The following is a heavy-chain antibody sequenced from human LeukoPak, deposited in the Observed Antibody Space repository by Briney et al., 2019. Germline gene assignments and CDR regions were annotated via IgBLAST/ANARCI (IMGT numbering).Heavy chain of an antibody. J-gene: IGHJ4*02. CDR2: IYYSGST. Sequence: PSETLSLTCTVSGGSISSYYWSWIRQPPGKGLEWIGYIYYSGSTNYNPSLKSRVTISVDTSKNQFSLRLSSVTAADTAVYYCARGPYGKLDYWGQGTLVTVSS. CDR1: GGSISSYY. V-gene: IGHV4-59*01. D-gene: IGHD4-17*01. CDR3: ARGPYGKLDY.